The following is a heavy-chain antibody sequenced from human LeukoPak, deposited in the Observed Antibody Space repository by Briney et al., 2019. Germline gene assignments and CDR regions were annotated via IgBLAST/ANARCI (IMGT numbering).Heavy chain of an antibody. CDR2: ISGSGGNT. CDR3: VKEDQYCGSTGCYTVGFDY. CDR1: AFTFSNYA. D-gene: IGHD2-2*02. J-gene: IGHJ4*02. V-gene: IGHV3-23*01. Sequence: GGSLRLSCAASAFTFSNYAMGWVRQAPGKGLEWVSAISGSGGNTYYADSVKGRFTISRDNSKNPLYLQMNSLRAEDTAIYYCVKEDQYCGSTGCYTVGFDYWGQGTLVTVSS.